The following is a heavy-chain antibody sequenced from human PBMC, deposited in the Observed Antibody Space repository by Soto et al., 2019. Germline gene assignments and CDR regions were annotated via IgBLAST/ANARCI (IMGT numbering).Heavy chain of an antibody. CDR2: IYYSGRT. V-gene: IGHV4-39*01. CDR1: GESISSSSYY. Sequence: PSETLSLTCIVSGESISSSSYYWGWIRQPPGKGLEWIGSIYYSGRTYYNPSFKSRVTISIDTSKNQFSLKLSSVTATDTAVYYCARQRTTVVTQAYSDHWGQGALVTVSS. D-gene: IGHD2-21*02. J-gene: IGHJ4*02. CDR3: ARQRTTVVTQAYSDH.